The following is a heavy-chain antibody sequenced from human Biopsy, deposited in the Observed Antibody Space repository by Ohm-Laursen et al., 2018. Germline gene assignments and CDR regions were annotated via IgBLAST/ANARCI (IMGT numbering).Heavy chain of an antibody. CDR3: GNEVHGRDY. CDR1: GKTFSDYQ. V-gene: IGHV4-34*08. D-gene: IGHD2-15*01. J-gene: IGHJ4*02. CDR2: INQAGTT. Sequence: TLSPTCAVFGKTFSDYQWSWIRQPPGKGLEWIGQINQAGTTNYNPSLKSRVSISADASKYEFSLRLTSVIAADTAVYLCGNEVHGRDYWGLGAQVTVSS.